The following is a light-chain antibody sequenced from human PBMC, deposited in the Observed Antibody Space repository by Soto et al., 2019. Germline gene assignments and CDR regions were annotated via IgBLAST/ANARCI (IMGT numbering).Light chain of an antibody. Sequence: DIQMTQSASSLSASVGDRVTITCRASEDISNYLAWYQQKPGKAPKVLIYAASTLQSGVPSRFSGSGSGTDFTLTISSLQPEDVATYYCQKYNSAPPTFGQGTKV. V-gene: IGKV1-27*01. CDR2: AAS. J-gene: IGKJ1*01. CDR3: QKYNSAPPT. CDR1: EDISNY.